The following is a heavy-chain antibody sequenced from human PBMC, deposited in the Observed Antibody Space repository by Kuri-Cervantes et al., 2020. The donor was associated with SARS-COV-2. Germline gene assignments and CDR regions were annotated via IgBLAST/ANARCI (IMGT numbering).Heavy chain of an antibody. CDR3: AKCDEVVPDYYYYYYMDV. D-gene: IGHD2-2*01. V-gene: IGHV3-48*04. J-gene: IGHJ6*03. Sequence: GESLKISCAASGFTFSSYSMNWVRQAPGKGLEWVSYISSSSSTIYYADSVKGRFTISRDNAKNSLYLQMNSLRAEDTAVYYCAKCDEVVPDYYYYYYMDVWGKGTTVTVSS. CDR1: GFTFSSYS. CDR2: ISSSSSTI.